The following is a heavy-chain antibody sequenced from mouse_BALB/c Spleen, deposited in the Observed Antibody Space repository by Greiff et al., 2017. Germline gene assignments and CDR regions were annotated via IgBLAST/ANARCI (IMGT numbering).Heavy chain of an antibody. CDR3: NAHYYDYGFGY. D-gene: IGHD2-4*01. CDR1: GFNIKDYY. CDR2: IDPENGDT. Sequence: VQLKQSGAELVRSGASVKLSCTASGFNIKDYYMHWVKQRPEQGLEWIGWIDPENGDTEYAPKFQGKVTMTADTSSNTVYLQLSSLTSEDTAVYYCNAHYYDYGFGYWGQSTTLTVSS. J-gene: IGHJ2*01. V-gene: IGHV14-4*02.